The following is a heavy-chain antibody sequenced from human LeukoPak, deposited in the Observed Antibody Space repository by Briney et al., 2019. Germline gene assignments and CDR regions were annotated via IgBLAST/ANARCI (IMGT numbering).Heavy chain of an antibody. CDR2: IDGRGVDI. V-gene: IGHV3-23*01. Sequence: GGSLRLSCAASGFTFSTYTMTWVRQAPGKGLECVSTIDGRGVDIYYAGSVKGRFTISRDNSRNTIYLQMSSLRAEDTAFYYCAKDRAGTPWADWGQGTLVTVSS. CDR1: GFTFSTYT. D-gene: IGHD1-1*01. CDR3: AKDRAGTPWAD. J-gene: IGHJ4*02.